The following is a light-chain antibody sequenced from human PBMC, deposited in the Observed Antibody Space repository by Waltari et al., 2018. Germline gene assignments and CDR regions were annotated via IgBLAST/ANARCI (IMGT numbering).Light chain of an antibody. CDR1: SSDVGTYTY. V-gene: IGLV2-8*01. CDR2: DVT. J-gene: IGLJ3*02. CDR3: QSFQSSQTV. Sequence: QSALTQPPSASGSPGQSVTISCTGTSSDVGTYTYVAWYQQHPGKAPKLMIYDVTKRPSGVPDRFSASKSGNTASLTVSGLQAEDEADYYCQSFQSSQTVFGGGTKLTVL.